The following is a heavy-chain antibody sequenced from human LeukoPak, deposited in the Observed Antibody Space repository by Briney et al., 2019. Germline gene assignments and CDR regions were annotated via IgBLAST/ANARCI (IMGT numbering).Heavy chain of an antibody. CDR2: IKSRADDGTT. V-gene: IGHV3-15*01. J-gene: IGHJ4*02. D-gene: IGHD1-26*01. Sequence: PGGSLRLSCVASGLTFTNAWLSWVRLAPGKGLEWVARIKSRADDGTTDYAAPVKGRFTISRDDSKTTLYLQMNSLKTEDTGVYYCAANRVGAISYWGQGPLVTVSS. CDR3: AANRVGAISY. CDR1: GLTFTNAW.